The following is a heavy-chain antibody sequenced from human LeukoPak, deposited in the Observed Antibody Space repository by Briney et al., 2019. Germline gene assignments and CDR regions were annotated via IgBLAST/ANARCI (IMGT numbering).Heavy chain of an antibody. CDR2: ISTSGST. V-gene: IGHV4-4*07. Sequence: SETLSLTCTVSSGSFSFYYWNWIRQPAGKGLEWIGRISTSGSTNYNPSLKSRVTFSLDTSKNQFSLRLTSVTAADTAVYYCAREGSTSCYKRGDCLHAFDIWGQGTMVTVSS. J-gene: IGHJ3*02. CDR3: AREGSTSCYKRGDCLHAFDI. CDR1: SGSFSFYY. D-gene: IGHD2-2*02.